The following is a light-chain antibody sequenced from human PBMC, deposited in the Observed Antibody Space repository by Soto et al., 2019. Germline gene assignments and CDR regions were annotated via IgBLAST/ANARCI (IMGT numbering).Light chain of an antibody. J-gene: IGLJ1*01. Sequence: QSALTQPASVSGSPGQSITISCTGTSSDVGGYNYVSWYQQHPGKAPKLMIYEVSNWPSGVSNRFSGSKSGNTASLTISGLQAEDEADYYCSSYTSSSTRYFFGTGTKVTVL. V-gene: IGLV2-14*01. CDR2: EVS. CDR1: SSDVGGYNY. CDR3: SSYTSSSTRYF.